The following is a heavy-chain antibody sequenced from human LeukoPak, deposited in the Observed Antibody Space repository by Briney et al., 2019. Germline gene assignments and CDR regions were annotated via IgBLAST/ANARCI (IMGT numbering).Heavy chain of an antibody. CDR3: ARDPGAFPYFFDC. CDR1: GFTFNNYA. D-gene: IGHD4/OR15-4a*01. V-gene: IGHV3-23*01. CDR2: ISGDGVSP. J-gene: IGHJ4*02. Sequence: GGSLRLSCAASGFTFNNYALTWVRQTPGKGLECVSAISGDGVSPYYADSVRGRFTISRDNSKNTLYLQMNSLRVEDTAVYFCARDPGAFPYFFDCWGQGTLVTVSS.